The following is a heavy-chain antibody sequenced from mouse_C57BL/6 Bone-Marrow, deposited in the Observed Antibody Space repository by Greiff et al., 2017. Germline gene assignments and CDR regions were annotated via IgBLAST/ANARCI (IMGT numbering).Heavy chain of an antibody. V-gene: IGHV14-4*01. CDR3: TATTVVERGD. J-gene: IGHJ2*01. CDR1: GFNIKDDY. CDR2: IDPENGDT. D-gene: IGHD1-1*01. Sequence: VQLQQSGAELVRPGASVKLSCTASGFNIKDDYMHWVKQRPEQGLEWIGWIDPENGDTEYASKFQGKATITADTSSNTAYLQLSSLTSEDTAVYYCTATTVVERGDWGQDTTLTVSS.